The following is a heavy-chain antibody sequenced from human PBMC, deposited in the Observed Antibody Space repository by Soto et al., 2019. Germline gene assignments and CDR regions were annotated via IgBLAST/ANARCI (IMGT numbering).Heavy chain of an antibody. V-gene: IGHV3-30*02. CDR1: GFSFSNHG. CDR3: ATSGADSGGFDY. CDR2: IRNDGSDK. D-gene: IGHD2-15*01. Sequence: GGSLRLSCAVSGFSFSNHGMHWVRQAPGKGLEWVAAIRNDGSDKYYADSVRGRFTVSRDNSGDTLYLQMDGLRDEDTAVYYCATSGADSGGFDYWGQGTLVTVSS. J-gene: IGHJ4*02.